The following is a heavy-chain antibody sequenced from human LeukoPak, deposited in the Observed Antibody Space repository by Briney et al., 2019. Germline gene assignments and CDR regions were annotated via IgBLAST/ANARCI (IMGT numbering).Heavy chain of an antibody. Sequence: GGYLRLSCAASGFTFDDYGMSWVRQAPGKGLEWVSGINWNGGSTGYADSVKGRFTISRDNAKNSLYLQMNSLRAEDTALYYCARVPDYGDYGDAFDIWGQGTMVTVSS. CDR3: ARVPDYGDYGDAFDI. CDR1: GFTFDDYG. CDR2: INWNGGST. J-gene: IGHJ3*02. D-gene: IGHD4-17*01. V-gene: IGHV3-20*04.